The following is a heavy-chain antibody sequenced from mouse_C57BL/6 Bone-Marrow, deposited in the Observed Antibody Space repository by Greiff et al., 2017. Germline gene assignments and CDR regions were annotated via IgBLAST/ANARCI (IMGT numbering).Heavy chain of an antibody. CDR3: TTGGLLYFDY. CDR1: GFNFKDDY. V-gene: IGHV14-4*01. J-gene: IGHJ2*01. CDR2: IDPENGDT. D-gene: IGHD1-1*02. Sequence: VQLQQSGAELVRPGASVKLSCTASGFNFKDDYMHWVKQRPEQGLEWIGWIDPENGDTEYASKFQGKATITADQSSNTAYLQLSSLTSEDAAVYYCTTGGLLYFDYGGQGTTLTVSS.